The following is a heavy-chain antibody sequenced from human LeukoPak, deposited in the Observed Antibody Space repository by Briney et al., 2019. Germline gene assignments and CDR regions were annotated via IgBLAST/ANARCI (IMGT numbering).Heavy chain of an antibody. Sequence: GGSLRLSYAASGFTFSSYSMNWVRQAPGKGLEWVSYISSSSSTIYYADSVKGRFTISRDNAKNSLYLQMNSLRAEDTAVYYCARVGASSYGQRGYFDYWGQGTLVTVSS. D-gene: IGHD5-18*01. CDR1: GFTFSSYS. CDR3: ARVGASSYGQRGYFDY. J-gene: IGHJ4*02. V-gene: IGHV3-48*04. CDR2: ISSSSSTI.